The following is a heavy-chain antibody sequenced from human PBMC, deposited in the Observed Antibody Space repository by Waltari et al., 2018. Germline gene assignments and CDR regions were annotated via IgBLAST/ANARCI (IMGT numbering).Heavy chain of an antibody. CDR2: IWFDGSNK. CDR3: ARKTSALYFDY. J-gene: IGHJ4*02. D-gene: IGHD2-2*01. CDR1: GFSFSSYG. V-gene: IGHV3-33*08. Sequence: QVQLVESGGGVVQPGRSLRLSCAASGFSFSSYGMHWVRQAPGKGLEWVAVIWFDGSNKYYADAVKGRFTISRDNSKITLYLQMNSLRAEDTAVYYCARKTSALYFDYCGQGALVTVSS.